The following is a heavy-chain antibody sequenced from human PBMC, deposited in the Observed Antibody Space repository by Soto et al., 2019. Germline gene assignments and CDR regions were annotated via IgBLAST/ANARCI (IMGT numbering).Heavy chain of an antibody. V-gene: IGHV3-23*01. CDR3: AKDGFSSRYNWFDP. D-gene: IGHD6-19*01. CDR2: ISGSGDST. J-gene: IGHJ5*02. Sequence: EVQLLESGGGLVQPGGSLRLSCAASGITFSNYAMSWVRQAPGKGLEWVSGISGSGDSTYYADSVKGRFSISRDNSKNTLYLQMNSLRDEDTAVYHCAKDGFSSRYNWFDPWGQGTLVTVSS. CDR1: GITFSNYA.